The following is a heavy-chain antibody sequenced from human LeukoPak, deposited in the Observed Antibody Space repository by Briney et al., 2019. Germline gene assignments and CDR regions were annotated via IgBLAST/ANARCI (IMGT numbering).Heavy chain of an antibody. J-gene: IGHJ4*02. Sequence: ASVKVSCKASGYTFTGYYIHWVRQAPGQGLEWMGWINPNSGDTNYAQRFQARVTMTRDTSISTVYMELSRLRSDDTAVYHCARDVGYWGQGTLVTVSS. CDR3: ARDVGY. V-gene: IGHV1-2*02. CDR1: GYTFTGYY. CDR2: INPNSGDT.